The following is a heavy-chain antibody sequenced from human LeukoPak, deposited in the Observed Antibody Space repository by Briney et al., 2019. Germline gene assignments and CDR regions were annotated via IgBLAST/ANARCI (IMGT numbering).Heavy chain of an antibody. Sequence: SETLSPTCTVSGGSISSYYWSWVRQPPGKGLEWIGYVYTSGSTNYNPSLKSRVTISVDTSKNQFTLKLSSVTAADTAVYYCARLRHGPRYYYYYYMDVWGKGTTVTVSS. CDR1: GGSISSYY. V-gene: IGHV4-4*09. CDR3: ARLRHGPRYYYYYYMDV. CDR2: VYTSGST. J-gene: IGHJ6*03.